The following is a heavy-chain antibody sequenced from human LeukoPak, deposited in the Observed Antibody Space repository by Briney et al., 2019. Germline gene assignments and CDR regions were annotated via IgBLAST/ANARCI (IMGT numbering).Heavy chain of an antibody. Sequence: SETLSLTCTVSGGSIRSYYWSWIRQPPGKGLEWIGYIYYSGSTNYNPSLKSRVTISVDTSRNQFSLNVSSVTAAGTAVYYCARPLPYSSGWGVDYWGQGTLVTVSS. CDR2: IYYSGST. D-gene: IGHD6-19*01. CDR1: GGSIRSYY. J-gene: IGHJ4*02. CDR3: ARPLPYSSGWGVDY. V-gene: IGHV4-59*01.